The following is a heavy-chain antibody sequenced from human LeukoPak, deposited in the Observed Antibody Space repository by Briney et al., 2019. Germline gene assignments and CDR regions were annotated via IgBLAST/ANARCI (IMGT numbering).Heavy chain of an antibody. Sequence: PGGSLRLSCAASGFTFSSYAMHWVRQAPGKGLEWVAVISYDGSNKYYADSVKGRFTISRDNSKNTLYLQMNSLRAEDTAVYYCARVEVDTAMEFDYWGQGTLVTVSS. CDR2: ISYDGSNK. D-gene: IGHD5-18*01. CDR1: GFTFSSYA. CDR3: ARVEVDTAMEFDY. J-gene: IGHJ4*02. V-gene: IGHV3-30-3*01.